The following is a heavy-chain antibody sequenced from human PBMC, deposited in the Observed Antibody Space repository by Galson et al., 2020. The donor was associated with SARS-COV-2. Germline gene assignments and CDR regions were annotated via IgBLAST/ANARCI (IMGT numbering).Heavy chain of an antibody. CDR2: ISYDGSNK. CDR1: GFTFSSYG. V-gene: IGHV3-30*03. D-gene: IGHD6-19*01. Sequence: GGSLRLSCAASGFTFSSYGMHWVRQAPGKGLEWVAVISYDGSNKYYADSVKGRFTISRDNSKNTLYLQMNSLRAEDTAVYYCAGSVAPQKPEDAFDIWGQGTMVTVSS. CDR3: AGSVAPQKPEDAFDI. J-gene: IGHJ3*02.